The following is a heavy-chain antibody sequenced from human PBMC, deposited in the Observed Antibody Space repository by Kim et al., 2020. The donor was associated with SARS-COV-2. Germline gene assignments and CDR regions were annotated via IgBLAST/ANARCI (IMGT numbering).Heavy chain of an antibody. J-gene: IGHJ3*02. Sequence: GGSLRLSCAASGFTFSDAWMSWVRQAPGKGLEWVGRIQSKTDGGTTDYAAPVKGRFIISRDDSKNTLYLQMNSLKTEDTAVYYCTRGGSWYSLDAFDIWGQGTMVTVST. D-gene: IGHD6-13*01. CDR3: TRGGSWYSLDAFDI. V-gene: IGHV3-15*01. CDR1: GFTFSDAW. CDR2: IQSKTDGGTT.